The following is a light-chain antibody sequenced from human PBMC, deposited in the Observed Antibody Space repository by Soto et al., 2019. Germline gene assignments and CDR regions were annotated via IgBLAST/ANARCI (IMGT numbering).Light chain of an antibody. CDR2: DAS. CDR3: QQRSNWPFP. J-gene: IGKJ3*01. Sequence: EIVLTQSPATLSLSPGERATLSCRASQSVSSYLAWYQQKPGQAPRLLIYDASNRATGIPARFSGSGSGIDFTLTISSLEPEDFAVYYCQQRSNWPFPFGPGTKVDIK. CDR1: QSVSSY. V-gene: IGKV3-11*01.